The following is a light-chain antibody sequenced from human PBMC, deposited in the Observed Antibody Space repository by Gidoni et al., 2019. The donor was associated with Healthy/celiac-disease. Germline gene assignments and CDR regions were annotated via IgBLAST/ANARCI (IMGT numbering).Light chain of an antibody. J-gene: IGKJ4*01. V-gene: IGKV1-33*01. CDR1: QDISNY. CDR3: KQYDKIPVT. CDR2: DGS. Sequence: IQMTQSPSSLSASVGDRVTITCQASQDISNYLNWYQQKPGKAPKLLIYDGSNLETGVPSRFSGSGSGTDFTLKSSRVQAEDIGTYYGKQYDKIPVTFGGXTKVEIK.